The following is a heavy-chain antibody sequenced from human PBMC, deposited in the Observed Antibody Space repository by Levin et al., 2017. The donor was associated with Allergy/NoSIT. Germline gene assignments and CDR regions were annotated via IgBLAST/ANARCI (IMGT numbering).Heavy chain of an antibody. CDR2: ISYDGSNK. CDR1: GFTFSSYG. Sequence: GESLKISCAASGFTFSSYGMHWVRQAPGKGLEWVAVISYDGSNKYYADSVKGRFTISRDNSKNTLYLQMNSLRAEDTAVYYCAKDLVRGVIIDYWGQGTLVTVSS. J-gene: IGHJ4*02. D-gene: IGHD3-10*01. V-gene: IGHV3-30*18. CDR3: AKDLVRGVIIDY.